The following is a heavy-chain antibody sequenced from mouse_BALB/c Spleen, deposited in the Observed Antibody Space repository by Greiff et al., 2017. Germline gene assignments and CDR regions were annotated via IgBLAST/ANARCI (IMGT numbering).Heavy chain of an antibody. J-gene: IGHJ2*01. V-gene: IGHV14-3*02. Sequence: EVQLQQSGAELVKPGASVKLSCTASGFNIKDTYMHWVKQRPEQGLEWIGRIDPANGNTKYDPKFQGKATITADTSSNTAYLQLSSLTSEDTAVYYCARWGTTMITTGDYWGQGTTLTVSS. CDR2: IDPANGNT. CDR3: ARWGTTMITTGDY. D-gene: IGHD2-4*01. CDR1: GFNIKDTY.